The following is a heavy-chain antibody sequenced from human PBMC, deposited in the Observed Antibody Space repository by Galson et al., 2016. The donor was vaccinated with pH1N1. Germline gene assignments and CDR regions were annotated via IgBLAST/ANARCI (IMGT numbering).Heavy chain of an antibody. CDR2: ISYVESNK. CDR1: GFTFSHYA. CDR3: ARDHVYGDYFERFFDL. J-gene: IGHJ2*01. V-gene: IGHV3-30-3*01. D-gene: IGHD4-17*01. Sequence: SLRLSCAASGFTFSHYAMHWVRQAPGKGLEWVAVISYVESNKDYADYVKGRFTVSRDKSKNTLYLQMNSLRAEDTALYYCARDHVYGDYFERFFDLWGRGTLVTVSS.